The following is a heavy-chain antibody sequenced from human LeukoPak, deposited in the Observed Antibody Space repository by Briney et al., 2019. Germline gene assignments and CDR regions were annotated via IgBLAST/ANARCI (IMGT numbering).Heavy chain of an antibody. J-gene: IGHJ3*02. CDR2: ISSSSSYT. Sequence: GRSLRLSCAASGFTFSDYYMSWIRQAPGKGLEWVSYISSSSSYTNYADSVKGRFTISRDNAKNSLYLQMNSLRAEDTAVYYCAGFRVRWGAFDIWGQGTMVTVSS. V-gene: IGHV3-11*06. D-gene: IGHD3-16*01. CDR1: GFTFSDYY. CDR3: AGFRVRWGAFDI.